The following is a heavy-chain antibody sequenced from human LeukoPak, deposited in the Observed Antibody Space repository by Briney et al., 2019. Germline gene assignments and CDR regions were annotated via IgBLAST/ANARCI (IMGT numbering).Heavy chain of an antibody. V-gene: IGHV4-34*01. CDR1: GGSISSYY. D-gene: IGHD3-10*01. Sequence: PSETLSLTCTVSGGSISSYYWSWIRQPPGKGLEWIGEINHSGSTNYNPSLKSRVTISVDTSKNQFSLKLSSVTAADTAVYYCARGRYYGSGSYKSYYYYMDVWGKGTTVTVSS. CDR2: INHSGST. J-gene: IGHJ6*03. CDR3: ARGRYYGSGSYKSYYYYMDV.